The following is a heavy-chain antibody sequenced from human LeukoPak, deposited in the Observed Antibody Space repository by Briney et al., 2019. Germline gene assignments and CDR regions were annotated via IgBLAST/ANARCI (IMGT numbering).Heavy chain of an antibody. CDR3: AADWDRYYYDSSGFRAFDI. CDR2: IVVGSGNT. D-gene: IGHD3-22*01. J-gene: IGHJ3*02. Sequence: GASVKVSCKASGFTFTSSAVQWVRQARGQRLEWIGWIVVGSGNTNYAQKFQERVTITRDMSTSTAYMELSSLRSEDTAVYYCAADWDRYYYDSSGFRAFDIWGQGTMVTVSS. CDR1: GFTFTSSA. V-gene: IGHV1-58*01.